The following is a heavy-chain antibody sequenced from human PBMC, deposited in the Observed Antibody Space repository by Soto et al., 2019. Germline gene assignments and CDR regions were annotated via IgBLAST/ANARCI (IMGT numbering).Heavy chain of an antibody. Sequence: SETLSLTCTVSGGSISSYYWSWIRQPPGKGLEWIGYIYYSGSTNYNPSLKSRVTISVDTSKNQFSLKLSSVTAADTAVYYCARETNGGYSGYVVDFWFDPWGKGTLVTVSS. CDR2: IYYSGST. V-gene: IGHV4-59*01. J-gene: IGHJ5*02. CDR1: GGSISSYY. CDR3: ARETNGGYSGYVVDFWFDP. D-gene: IGHD5-12*01.